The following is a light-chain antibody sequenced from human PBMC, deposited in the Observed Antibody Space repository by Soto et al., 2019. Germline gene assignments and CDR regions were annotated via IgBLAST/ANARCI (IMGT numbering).Light chain of an antibody. CDR3: LPYGGLPLT. CDR1: QTIRSNY. V-gene: IGKV3-20*01. CDR2: GSS. Sequence: ETVLTQSPGTLSLSPGERATLSCRASQTIRSNYLAWYRQTPGQAPRLLIYGSSNRTTGMADRFSVSGSGTCFTLIFCSLELQELTIFSCLPYGGLPLTFVQGTKVLIK. J-gene: IGKJ1*01.